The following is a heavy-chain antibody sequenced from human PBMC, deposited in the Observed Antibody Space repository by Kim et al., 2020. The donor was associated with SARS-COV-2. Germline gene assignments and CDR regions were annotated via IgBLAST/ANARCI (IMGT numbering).Heavy chain of an antibody. Sequence: GESLKISCKGSGYSFSSYWIAWVRQTPGKGLEWMGIIYPGDSDTRYSPSFQGQVTISIDKSISTAYLQWSSLKASDTAMYYCARQIESGLQVRWDYFHYGMDGRGQGATGTVSS. CDR2: IYPGDSDT. CDR1: GYSFSSYW. D-gene: IGHD3-10*01. J-gene: IGHJ6*02. CDR3: ARQIESGLQVRWDYFHYGMDG. V-gene: IGHV5-51*01.